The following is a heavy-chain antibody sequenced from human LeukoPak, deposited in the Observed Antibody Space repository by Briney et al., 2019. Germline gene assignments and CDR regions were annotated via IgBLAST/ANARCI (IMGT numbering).Heavy chain of an antibody. J-gene: IGHJ4*02. D-gene: IGHD5/OR15-5a*01. CDR1: GFTFTNAW. CDR2: IKTKNDGGTT. CDR3: VYDLDY. V-gene: IGHV3-15*01. Sequence: GGPLRLSCAASGFTFTNAWMTWVRQAPGKGLEWVGRIKTKNDGGTTDYAAPVKGRFTISRDDSKNTLYLQMNSLKTEDTAIYYCVYDLDYGGQGTLLTVSS.